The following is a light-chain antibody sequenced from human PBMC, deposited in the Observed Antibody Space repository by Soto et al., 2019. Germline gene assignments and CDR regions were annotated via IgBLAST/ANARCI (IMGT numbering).Light chain of an antibody. CDR2: RNN. V-gene: IGLV1-47*01. CDR1: NSNIGPNY. CDR3: AAWDDSLSGWV. J-gene: IGLJ3*02. Sequence: QSVLTQPPSVSGAPGQTVTISCFGSNSNIGPNYVYWYQQLPGTAPKLLIYRNNQRPSGVPDRFSGSKSGTSASLAISGLRSEDEADYYCAAWDDSLSGWVFGGGTKLTVL.